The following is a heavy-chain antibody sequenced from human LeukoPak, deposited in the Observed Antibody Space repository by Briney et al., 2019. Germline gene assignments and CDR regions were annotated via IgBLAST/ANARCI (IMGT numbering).Heavy chain of an antibody. CDR1: GFTFSSYW. CDR2: INSDGSST. J-gene: IGHJ4*02. V-gene: IGHV3-74*01. CDR3: AKDESDILTGYCFDY. D-gene: IGHD3-9*01. Sequence: GGSLRLSCAASGFTFSSYWMHWVRQAPGKGLVWVSRINSDGSSTSYADSVKGRFTISRDNAKNTLYLQMNSLRAEDTAVYYCAKDESDILTGYCFDYWGQGTLVTVSS.